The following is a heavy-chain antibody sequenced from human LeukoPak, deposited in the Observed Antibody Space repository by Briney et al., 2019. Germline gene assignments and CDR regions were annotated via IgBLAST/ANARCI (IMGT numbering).Heavy chain of an antibody. D-gene: IGHD3-3*01. J-gene: IGHJ5*02. Sequence: GGSLRLSCVTSGFTFRSSAMHWVRQAPGRGLEWIAFISWDGAVIYYADSVKGRFTISRDNSKNTLYLQMNSLRAEDTAVYYCAKASRFLEWLPPNWFDPWGQGTLVTVSS. CDR1: GFTFRSSA. V-gene: IGHV3-30*18. CDR2: ISWDGAVI. CDR3: AKASRFLEWLPPNWFDP.